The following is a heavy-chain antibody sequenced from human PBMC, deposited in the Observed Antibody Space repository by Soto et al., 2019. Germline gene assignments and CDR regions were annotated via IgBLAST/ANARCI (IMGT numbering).Heavy chain of an antibody. CDR2: IRTKSNHYAT. CDR3: TRLHLIVEPGINY. CDR1: GLSFSDSG. V-gene: IGHV3-73*01. D-gene: IGHD6-13*01. Sequence: GGSLRLSCAASGLSFSDSGIHWVRQASGKGLEWVGRIRTKSNHYATAYAASVKGRFTISRDDSRNTAYLQMNSLETEDTAVYYCTRLHLIVEPGINYWGQGTLVTVSS. J-gene: IGHJ4*02.